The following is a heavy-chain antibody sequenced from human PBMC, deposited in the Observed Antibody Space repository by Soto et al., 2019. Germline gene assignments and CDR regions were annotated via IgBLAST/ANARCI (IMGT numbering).Heavy chain of an antibody. CDR1: GFTFSSYA. CDR2: ISYDGSNK. Sequence: QVQLVESGGGVVQPGRSLRLSCEASGFTFSSYAMHWVRQAPGKGLEWGAVISYDGSNKYYADSVKGRFTISRDNSKNTLYLQMNSLRAEDTAVYYCARDGSFVAAAGPYYYYYGMDVWGQGTTVTVSS. D-gene: IGHD6-13*01. J-gene: IGHJ6*02. V-gene: IGHV3-30-3*01. CDR3: ARDGSFVAAAGPYYYYYGMDV.